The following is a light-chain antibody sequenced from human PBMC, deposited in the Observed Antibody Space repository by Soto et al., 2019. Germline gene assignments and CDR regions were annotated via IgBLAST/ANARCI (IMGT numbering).Light chain of an antibody. J-gene: IGLJ1*01. CDR1: SSDVGGYNY. CDR2: DVT. CDR3: SSYTSSDTYV. Sequence: SALTQPASVSGSPGQSIAISCTGTSSDVGGYNYVSWYQQHPGKAPKLMIHDVTNRPSGVSNRFSGSKSGNTASLTISGLQTEDEADYYCSSYTSSDTYVFGTGTKVTVL. V-gene: IGLV2-14*01.